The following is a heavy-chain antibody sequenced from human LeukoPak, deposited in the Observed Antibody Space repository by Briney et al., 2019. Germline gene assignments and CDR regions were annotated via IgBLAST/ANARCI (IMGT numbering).Heavy chain of an antibody. J-gene: IGHJ4*02. Sequence: SDTLSLTCTVSGGSISGYYWSWIRQPAGKGLEWIGRIHSSGSTSYNPSLKSRVNMSVDTSKNQFSLNLSSVTAADTAVYYCARENTFGDWGDYWGQGTLVTVSS. CDR1: GGSISGYY. CDR3: ARENTFGDWGDY. V-gene: IGHV4-4*07. D-gene: IGHD3-10*01. CDR2: IHSSGST.